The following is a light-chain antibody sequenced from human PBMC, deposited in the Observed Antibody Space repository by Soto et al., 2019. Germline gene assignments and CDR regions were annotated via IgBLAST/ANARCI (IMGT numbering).Light chain of an antibody. V-gene: IGKV3-20*01. CDR2: GAS. CDR1: QSVSSSY. Sequence: EIVLTQSPGTLSLSPGERVTLSCRASQSVSSSYLAWYQQKPGQAPRLIIYGASIRATGIPDRFSGSGSGTDFTLTISRLEPGDFAVYYCQQYGSSPLTFGGGTKVDIK. CDR3: QQYGSSPLT. J-gene: IGKJ4*01.